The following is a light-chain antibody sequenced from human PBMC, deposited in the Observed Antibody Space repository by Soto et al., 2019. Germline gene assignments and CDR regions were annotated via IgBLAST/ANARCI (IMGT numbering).Light chain of an antibody. Sequence: QAVVTQEPSLTVSPGGTVTLTCASSTGAVTSGHYPYWIQQKPGQAPRTLIYDTTNRHSWTPARFSDSLLGGKAALTLSGAQPEDEADYYCSLYFRPTDVFGSGTKVTVL. J-gene: IGLJ1*01. CDR1: TGAVTSGHY. V-gene: IGLV7-46*01. CDR3: SLYFRPTDV. CDR2: DTT.